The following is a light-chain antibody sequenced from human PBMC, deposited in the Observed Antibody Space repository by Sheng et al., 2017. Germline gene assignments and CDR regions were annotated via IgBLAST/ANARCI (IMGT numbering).Light chain of an antibody. J-gene: IGKJ1*01. V-gene: IGKV3-20*01. CDR2: GAS. Sequence: EIVLTQSPGTLSLSPGERATLSCRASQSVTSNNLAWYQQKPGQAPRLLIFGASNRATGVPDRITASVSGTDFTLTISRLEPEDFAVYFCQQYFNSPWTFGQGTRVEV. CDR1: QSVTSNN. CDR3: QQYFNSPWT.